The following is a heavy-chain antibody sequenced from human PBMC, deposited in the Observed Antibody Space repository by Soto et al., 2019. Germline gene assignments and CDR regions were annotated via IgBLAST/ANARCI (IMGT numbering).Heavy chain of an antibody. CDR3: VRRHVSATGIDWFDP. D-gene: IGHD6-13*01. CDR1: GYTFTSYG. J-gene: IGHJ5*02. V-gene: IGHV1-3*01. Sequence: ASVKVSSRASGYTFTSYGIHWARQAPGQRLEWMGWTNAANGDTKYSPKFQSVVTITRDTSASTAYMELSSLRSEDTAVYYCVRRHVSATGIDWFDPWGQGTLVTVSS. CDR2: TNAANGDT.